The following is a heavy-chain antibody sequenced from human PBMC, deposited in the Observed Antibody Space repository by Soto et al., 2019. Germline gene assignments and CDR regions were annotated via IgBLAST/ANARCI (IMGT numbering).Heavy chain of an antibody. V-gene: IGHV1-8*01. CDR2: MNPNSGNT. CDR1: GYTFTSYD. D-gene: IGHD3-3*01. Sequence: QVQLVQSGAEVKKPGASVKVSCKASGYTFTSYDINWVRQATGQGLEWMGWMNPNSGNTGYAQKFQGRVTMTRNTSISTAYMELSSLRSEDTAVYYCARLRVDYVFWSGTIGSTDYFDYWGQGTLVTVSS. J-gene: IGHJ4*02. CDR3: ARLRVDYVFWSGTIGSTDYFDY.